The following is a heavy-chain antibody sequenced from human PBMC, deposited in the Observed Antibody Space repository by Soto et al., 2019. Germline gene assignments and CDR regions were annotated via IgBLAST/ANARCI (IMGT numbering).Heavy chain of an antibody. D-gene: IGHD6-13*01. J-gene: IGHJ6*02. CDR1: GFTFSSYA. CDR2: ISGSGGST. Sequence: GGSLRLSCAASGFTFSSYAMSWVRQAPGKGLEWVSAISGSGGSTYYADSVKGRFTISRDNSKNTLYLQMNSLRAEDTAVYYCEKEQQMNYYYYGMDVWGQGTTVTVSS. CDR3: EKEQQMNYYYYGMDV. V-gene: IGHV3-23*01.